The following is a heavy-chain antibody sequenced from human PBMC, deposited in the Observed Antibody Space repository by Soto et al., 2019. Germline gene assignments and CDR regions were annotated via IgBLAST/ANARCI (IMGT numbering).Heavy chain of an antibody. CDR1: GFTFSSYA. Sequence: GGSLRLSCAASGFTFSSYAMSWVRQAPGKGLEWVSAISGSGGSTYYADSVKGRFTISRDNSKNTLYLQMNSLRAEDTAVYYCAKEARPYDFWSGYLDAFDIWGQGTMVTVSS. CDR2: ISGSGGST. V-gene: IGHV3-23*01. D-gene: IGHD3-3*01. J-gene: IGHJ3*02. CDR3: AKEARPYDFWSGYLDAFDI.